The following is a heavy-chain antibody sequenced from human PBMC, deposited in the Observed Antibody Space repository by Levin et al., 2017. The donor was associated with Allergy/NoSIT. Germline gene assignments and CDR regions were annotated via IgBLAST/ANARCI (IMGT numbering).Heavy chain of an antibody. J-gene: IGHJ3*01. CDR2: INIDGSSI. CDR3: VREPPSAFDL. V-gene: IGHV3-74*01. Sequence: AASVKVSCAASGFTFSTYWMHWVRQAPGKGLVWVSRINIDGSSITYADSVKGRFTIYRDNAKNTLYLQMNRLRVEDTAVYYCVREPPSAFDLWGQGTMVTVSS. CDR1: GFTFSTYW.